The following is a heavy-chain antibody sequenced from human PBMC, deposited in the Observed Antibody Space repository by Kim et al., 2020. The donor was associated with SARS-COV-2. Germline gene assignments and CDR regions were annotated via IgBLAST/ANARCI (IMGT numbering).Heavy chain of an antibody. V-gene: IGHV1-69*13. J-gene: IGHJ6*02. D-gene: IGHD5-18*01. CDR1: GGTFSSYA. CDR2: IIPIFGTA. Sequence: SVKVSCKASGGTFSSYAISWVRQAPGQGLEWMGGIIPIFGTANYAQKFQGRVTITADESTSTAYMELSSLRSEDTAVYYCARDQGIRKRNYYYYGMDVWGQGTTVTVSS. CDR3: ARDQGIRKRNYYYYGMDV.